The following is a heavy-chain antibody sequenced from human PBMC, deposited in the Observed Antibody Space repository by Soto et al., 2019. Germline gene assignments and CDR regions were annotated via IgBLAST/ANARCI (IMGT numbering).Heavy chain of an antibody. D-gene: IGHD3-3*01. CDR2: INHSGST. Sequence: SETLSLTCAVYGGSFSGYYWSWIRQPPGKGLEWIGEINHSGSTNYNPSLKSRVTISVDTSKNQFSLKLSSVTAAATAVYYCARGRNKIFGVVIYYYYGMDVWGQGTTVTVSS. J-gene: IGHJ6*02. CDR3: ARGRNKIFGVVIYYYYGMDV. CDR1: GGSFSGYY. V-gene: IGHV4-34*01.